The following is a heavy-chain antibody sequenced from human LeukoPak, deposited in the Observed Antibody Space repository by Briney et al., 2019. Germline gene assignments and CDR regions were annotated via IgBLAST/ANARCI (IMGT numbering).Heavy chain of an antibody. V-gene: IGHV3-48*03. CDR3: GASRQYVGAFDI. CDR2: INSGSTTI. CDR1: GFTFSSYE. Sequence: PGGSRRLSCAASGFTFSSYELYWVRQAPGKGLEWISYINSGSTTIKYADSVRGRFTTSRDDVRESLYLQMSNLRAEDTATYYCGASRQYVGAFDIWGQGTLVTVSS. D-gene: IGHD3-16*01. J-gene: IGHJ3*02.